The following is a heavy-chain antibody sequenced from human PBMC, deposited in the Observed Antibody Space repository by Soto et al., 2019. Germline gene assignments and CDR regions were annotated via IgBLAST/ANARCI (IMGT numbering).Heavy chain of an antibody. Sequence: GGSLRLSCAASGFTFSSYGMHWVRQAPGKGLERVAVIWYDGSNKYYADSVKGRFTISRDNSKNTLYLQMNSLRAEDTAVYYCARSAGEMATIVYWGQGTLVTVSS. V-gene: IGHV3-33*01. J-gene: IGHJ4*02. CDR1: GFTFSSYG. D-gene: IGHD3-10*01. CDR2: IWYDGSNK. CDR3: ARSAGEMATIVY.